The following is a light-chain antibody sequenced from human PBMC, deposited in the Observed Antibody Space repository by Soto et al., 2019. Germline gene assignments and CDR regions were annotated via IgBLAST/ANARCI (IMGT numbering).Light chain of an antibody. Sequence: QSALTQPASVSGSPGQSIAISCTGTSSDVGGYDHVSWYQQHPGKAPKLMIYEVSNRPSGVSDRFSGSKSANTASLTISGLQAEDEADYYCSSYIKSHTWVFGGGTKLTVL. CDR3: SSYIKSHTWV. J-gene: IGLJ2*01. V-gene: IGLV2-14*01. CDR2: EVS. CDR1: SSDVGGYDH.